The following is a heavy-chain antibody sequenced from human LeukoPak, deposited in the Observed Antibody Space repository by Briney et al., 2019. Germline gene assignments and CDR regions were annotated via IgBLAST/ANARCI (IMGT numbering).Heavy chain of an antibody. Sequence: SETLSLTCTVSGGSISGFRWSWIRQPPGKGLEWIAYISSSGSTNYNPSLKSRVTISVDTSKNQFSLKLSSVSAADTAVYYCARVPSSGWYTRRYYYYYMDVWGKGTTVTVSS. V-gene: IGHV4-59*01. D-gene: IGHD6-19*01. CDR1: GGSISGFR. CDR3: ARVPSSGWYTRRYYYYYMDV. CDR2: ISSSGST. J-gene: IGHJ6*03.